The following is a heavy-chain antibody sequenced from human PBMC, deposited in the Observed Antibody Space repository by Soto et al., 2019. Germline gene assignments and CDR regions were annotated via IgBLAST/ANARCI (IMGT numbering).Heavy chain of an antibody. V-gene: IGHV5-51*01. Sequence: GGSPNISCKVSRYSFTSFWLGWVRQMPGKGVEWMGLIYPGDSDTRYSPSFQRQVTISADKSITTAYLQWSSLKASDTATYYCAKHTGIPAAGPTFDYWGQGTLVTVSS. CDR3: AKHTGIPAAGPTFDY. D-gene: IGHD6-25*01. CDR1: RYSFTSFW. J-gene: IGHJ4*02. CDR2: IYPGDSDT.